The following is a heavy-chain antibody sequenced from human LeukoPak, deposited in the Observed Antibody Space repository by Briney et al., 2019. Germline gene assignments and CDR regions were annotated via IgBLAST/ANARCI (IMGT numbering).Heavy chain of an antibody. J-gene: IGHJ4*02. D-gene: IGHD6-19*01. V-gene: IGHV3-9*01. CDR3: ARLDASGLDY. CDR2: INWNSDSI. Sequence: HPGRSLRLSCAASGFTFDDFAMHWVRQGPGKGLEWVSGINWNSDSIAYADSVKGRFSISRDNAKNSLYLQMNSLRADDTAVYYCARLDASGLDYWGQGTLVTVSS. CDR1: GFTFDDFA.